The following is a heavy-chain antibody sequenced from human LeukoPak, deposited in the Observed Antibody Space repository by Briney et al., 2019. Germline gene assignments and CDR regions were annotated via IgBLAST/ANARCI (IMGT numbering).Heavy chain of an antibody. CDR3: ARGTHDSSGYYYNYFDY. V-gene: IGHV4-34*01. Sequence: PSETLSLTCTVSGGSISSYYWSWIRQPAGKGLEWIGEINHSGSTNYNPSLKSRVTISVDTSKNQFSLKLSSVTAADTAVYYCARGTHDSSGYYYNYFDYWGQGTLVTVSS. CDR2: INHSGST. D-gene: IGHD3-22*01. CDR1: GGSISSYY. J-gene: IGHJ4*02.